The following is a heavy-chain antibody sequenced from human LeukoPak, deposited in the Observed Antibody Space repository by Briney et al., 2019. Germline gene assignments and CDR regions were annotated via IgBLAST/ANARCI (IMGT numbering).Heavy chain of an antibody. CDR3: ARDLVVVPAAIDPDAFDI. Sequence: GGSLRLFCAASGFTFSSYSMNWVRQAPGKGLEWVSYISSSSSTIYYADSVKGRFTISRDNAKNSLYLQMNSLRAEDTAVYYCARDLVVVPAAIDPDAFDIWGQGTMVTVSS. CDR1: GFTFSSYS. CDR2: ISSSSSTI. V-gene: IGHV3-48*04. D-gene: IGHD2-2*01. J-gene: IGHJ3*02.